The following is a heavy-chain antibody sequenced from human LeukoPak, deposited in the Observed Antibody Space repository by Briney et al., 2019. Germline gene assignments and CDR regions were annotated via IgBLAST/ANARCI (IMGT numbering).Heavy chain of an antibody. CDR1: GFTFSDYY. CDR3: ARDSYPLGVQQLVLNGDYYYGMNV. V-gene: IGHV3-11*01. Sequence: GGSLRLSCAASGFTFSDYYISWIRQAPGKGLEWVSYISSSGSTIYYADSVKGRFTISRDNAKNSLYLQMNSLRAEDTAVYYCARDSYPLGVQQLVLNGDYYYGMNVWGQGTTVTVSS. J-gene: IGHJ6*02. CDR2: ISSSGSTI. D-gene: IGHD6-13*01.